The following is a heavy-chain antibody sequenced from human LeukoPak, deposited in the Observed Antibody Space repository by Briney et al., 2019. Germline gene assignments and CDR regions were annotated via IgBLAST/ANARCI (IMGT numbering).Heavy chain of an antibody. CDR3: ARLGDPQIRGYSYGYGWFDP. CDR1: GGSFIGYY. Sequence: SETMSLTCAVYGGSFIGYYGSSVRQPPGKGLEWIGYIYYSGSTNYKPSPKSLVTISVDTSKNQFCLKLSSVTAADTAVYYCARLGDPQIRGYSYGYGWFDPWGQGTLVTVSS. V-gene: IGHV4-59*01. D-gene: IGHD5-18*01. CDR2: IYYSGST. J-gene: IGHJ5*02.